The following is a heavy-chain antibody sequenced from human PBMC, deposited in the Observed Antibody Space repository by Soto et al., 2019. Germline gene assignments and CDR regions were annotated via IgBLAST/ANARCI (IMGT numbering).Heavy chain of an antibody. CDR1: SGPSSSHN. CDR3: VRQGIGNLHGLVDV. V-gene: IGHV4-59*08. CDR2: VYSTGGT. J-gene: IGHJ6*02. Sequence: QVQLQQSGPGLVKPSETLSLTCSVSSGPSSSHNWGWIRQPPGRGLEWIGYVYSTGGTSYNPSLKSRVTISAATSTTHISLTLTSVPAADTAVYYCVRQGIGNLHGLVDVWGQGTTVRVSS. D-gene: IGHD1-1*01.